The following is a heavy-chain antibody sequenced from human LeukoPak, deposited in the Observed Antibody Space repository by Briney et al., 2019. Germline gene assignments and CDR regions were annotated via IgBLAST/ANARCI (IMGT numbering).Heavy chain of an antibody. CDR1: GFNFRAYA. V-gene: IGHV3-23*01. J-gene: IGHJ1*01. CDR2: ISRNGGST. Sequence: GGSLRLSCGASGFNFRAYAMSWVRQVPGKGLEWVSAISRNGGSTYYADSVKGRFTISRDNSEDTLFLQLNSLRAEDTAVYYCATDSCNFYYVPDYFQDWGLGTLVTVSS. D-gene: IGHD2/OR15-2a*01. CDR3: ATDSCNFYYVPDYFQD.